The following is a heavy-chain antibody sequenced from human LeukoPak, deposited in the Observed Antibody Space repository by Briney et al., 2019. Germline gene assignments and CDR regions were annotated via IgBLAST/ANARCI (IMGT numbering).Heavy chain of an antibody. D-gene: IGHD3-22*01. J-gene: IGHJ4*02. Sequence: SETLSLTCTVSGGSISSSSYYWGWIRQPPGKGLEWIGSIYYSGSTYYNPSHKSRVTISVDTSKNQFSLKLSSVTAADTAVYYCARAPKGDSSGGSIDYWGQGTLVTVSS. CDR2: IYYSGST. CDR3: ARAPKGDSSGGSIDY. V-gene: IGHV4-39*07. CDR1: GGSISSSSYY.